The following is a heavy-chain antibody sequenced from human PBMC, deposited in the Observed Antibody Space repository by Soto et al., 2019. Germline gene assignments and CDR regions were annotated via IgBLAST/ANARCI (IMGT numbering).Heavy chain of an antibody. CDR1: GYSFTTYW. J-gene: IGHJ4*01. CDR2: IYPGDSDT. CDR3: ARHSTSPPNDY. D-gene: IGHD6-13*01. Sequence: GESLKISCKGSGYSFTTYWIAWVRQMPGKGLEWVGIIYPGDSDTRYSPSFEGDVTISVPKSISTAFLQWNSLKASYNAIYYCARHSTSPPNDYWGQGTLVPVSS. V-gene: IGHV5-51*01.